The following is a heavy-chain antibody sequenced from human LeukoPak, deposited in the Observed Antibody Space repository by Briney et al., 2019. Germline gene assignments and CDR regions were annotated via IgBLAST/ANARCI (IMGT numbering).Heavy chain of an antibody. V-gene: IGHV3-33*06. CDR3: AKGARAEPNAYFDY. CDR1: GFTFSSYG. Sequence: PGGSLRLSCAASGFTFSSYGMHWVRQAPGKGLEWVAVIWYDGSNKYYADSVKGRFTISRDNSKNTLYLQMNSLRAEDTAVYYCAKGARAEPNAYFDYWGQGTLVTVSS. J-gene: IGHJ4*02. CDR2: IWYDGSNK. D-gene: IGHD2-8*01.